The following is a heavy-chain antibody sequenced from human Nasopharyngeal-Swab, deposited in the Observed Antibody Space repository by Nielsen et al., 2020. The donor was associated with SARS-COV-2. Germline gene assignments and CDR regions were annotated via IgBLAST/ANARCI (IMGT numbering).Heavy chain of an antibody. V-gene: IGHV4-4*02. D-gene: IGHD3-10*01. CDR2: IYHSGST. Sequence: SETLSLTCAVSGGSISSSNWWSWVRQPPGKGLEWIGEIYHSGSTNYNPSPKSRLTISVDKSKNQFSLKLSSVTAADTAVYYCTSRSPLFDYWGQGTLVTVSS. CDR1: GGSISSSNW. CDR3: TSRSPLFDY. J-gene: IGHJ4*02.